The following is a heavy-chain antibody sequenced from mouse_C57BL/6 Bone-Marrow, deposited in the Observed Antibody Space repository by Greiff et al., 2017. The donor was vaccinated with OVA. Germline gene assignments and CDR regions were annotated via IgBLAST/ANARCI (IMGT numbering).Heavy chain of an antibody. V-gene: IGHV5-6*01. Sequence: EVQLQQSGGDLVKPGGSLKLSCAASGFTFSSYGMSWVRQTPDKRLEWVATISSGGSYTCYPDSVKGRFPISRDNAKNTLYLQMSSLKSEDTAMYYCARHTHYYGSSYLWYFDVWGTGTTVTVSS. J-gene: IGHJ1*03. D-gene: IGHD1-1*01. CDR1: GFTFSSYG. CDR2: ISSGGSYT. CDR3: ARHTHYYGSSYLWYFDV.